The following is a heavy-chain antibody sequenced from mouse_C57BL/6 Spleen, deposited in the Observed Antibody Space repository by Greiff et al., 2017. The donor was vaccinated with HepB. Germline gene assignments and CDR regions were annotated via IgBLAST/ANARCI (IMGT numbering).Heavy chain of an antibody. J-gene: IGHJ2*01. CDR3: ARAPIYYYGRGYFDY. CDR1: GFTFSDYY. V-gene: IGHV5-16*01. D-gene: IGHD1-1*01. CDR2: INYDGSST. Sequence: EVQRVESEGGLVQPGSSMKLSCTASGFTFSDYYMAWVRQVPEKGLEWVANINYDGSSTYYLDSLKSRFIISRDNAKNILYLQMSSLKSEDTATYYCARAPIYYYGRGYFDYWGQGTTLTVSS.